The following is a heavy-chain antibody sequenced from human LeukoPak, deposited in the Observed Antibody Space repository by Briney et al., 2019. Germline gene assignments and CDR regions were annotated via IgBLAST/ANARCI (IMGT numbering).Heavy chain of an antibody. CDR1: GFTFSSYA. J-gene: IGHJ4*02. Sequence: PGGCLRLSCAASGFTFSSYAMSWVRQAPGKGLEWGSAISGSGGSTYYADSVKGRFTISRDNSKNTLYLQMNGLRAEDTAVYYCAKLYYYDNSGYSDWGQGTLVTVSS. CDR2: ISGSGGST. V-gene: IGHV3-23*01. CDR3: AKLYYYDNSGYSD. D-gene: IGHD3-22*01.